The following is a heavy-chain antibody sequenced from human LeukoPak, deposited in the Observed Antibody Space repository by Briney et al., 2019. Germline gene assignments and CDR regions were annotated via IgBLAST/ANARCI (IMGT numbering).Heavy chain of an antibody. CDR2: MNPNSGNT. J-gene: IGHJ6*02. CDR1: GYTFTSYD. Sequence: ASVKVSCKASGYTFTSYDINWVRQATGQGLEWMGWMNPNSGNTGYAQKFQGRVTMTRNTSISTAYMELSSLRSEDTAVYYCARGGETFLEWLATYYYYGMDVWGQGTTVTVSS. V-gene: IGHV1-8*01. CDR3: ARGGETFLEWLATYYYYGMDV. D-gene: IGHD3-3*02.